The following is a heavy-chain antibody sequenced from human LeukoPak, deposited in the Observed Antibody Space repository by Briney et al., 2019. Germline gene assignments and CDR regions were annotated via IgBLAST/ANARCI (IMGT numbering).Heavy chain of an antibody. CDR3: ARGRLQLWSFPLPYNHYAIDV. D-gene: IGHD5-18*01. J-gene: IGHJ6*02. Sequence: PSETLSLTCAVSAESFIGYFCTWIRQPPGEGLEWIGESNHFVSTDYNPSFKSRVTIAVDTSKKQFSLNVRSVTDADTAVYFCARGRLQLWSFPLPYNHYAIDVWGQGTTVTVSS. CDR1: AESFIGYF. V-gene: IGHV4-34*01. CDR2: SNHFVST.